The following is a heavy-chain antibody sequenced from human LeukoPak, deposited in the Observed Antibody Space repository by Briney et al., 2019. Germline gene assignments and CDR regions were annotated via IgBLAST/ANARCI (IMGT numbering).Heavy chain of an antibody. Sequence: SVKVSCKASGGTFSSYAVSWVRQAPGQGLEWMGGIIPIFGTANYAQKFQGRVTITADESTSTAYMELSSLRSEDTAVYYCARAGIAAAGIFDYWGQGTLVTVSS. CDR2: IIPIFGTA. D-gene: IGHD6-13*01. CDR1: GGTFSSYA. CDR3: ARAGIAAAGIFDY. V-gene: IGHV1-69*13. J-gene: IGHJ4*02.